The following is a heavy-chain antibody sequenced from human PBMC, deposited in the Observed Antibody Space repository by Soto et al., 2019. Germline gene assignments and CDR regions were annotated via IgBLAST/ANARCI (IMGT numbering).Heavy chain of an antibody. D-gene: IGHD4-17*01. Sequence: PGGSLRLSCAVSGFTFSGYWMHWVRQAPGKGLVWVSRINSDGSTTSYADSVKGRFTISRDNAKNTLYLQMDSLRAEDTAVYYCASAKIGDYCLVYWGQGTLVTVSS. CDR2: INSDGSTT. CDR1: GFTFSGYW. J-gene: IGHJ4*02. CDR3: ASAKIGDYCLVY. V-gene: IGHV3-74*01.